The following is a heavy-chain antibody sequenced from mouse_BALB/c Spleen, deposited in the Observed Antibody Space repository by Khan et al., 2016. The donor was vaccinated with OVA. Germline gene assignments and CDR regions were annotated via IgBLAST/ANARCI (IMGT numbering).Heavy chain of an antibody. D-gene: IGHD2-3*01. Sequence: VQLQQSGPGLVKPSQSLSLTCTVTGYSITSDYAWNWIRQFPGNKLEWMGYISYSGSTNYTPALKSRISITRDTSKNQFFLQLNSVTTEDTATYYCARDGSRDNYAMDYWGQGTSVTVSS. V-gene: IGHV3-2*02. CDR3: ARDGSRDNYAMDY. CDR1: GYSITSDYA. CDR2: ISYSGST. J-gene: IGHJ4*01.